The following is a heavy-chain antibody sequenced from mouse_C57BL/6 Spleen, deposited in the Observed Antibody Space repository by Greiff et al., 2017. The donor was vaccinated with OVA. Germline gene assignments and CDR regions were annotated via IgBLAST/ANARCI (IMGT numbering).Heavy chain of an antibody. V-gene: IGHV1-69*01. CDR2: IDPSDSYT. CDR3: ARPWTAQASWFAY. D-gene: IGHD3-2*02. Sequence: QVQLQQPGAELVMPGASVKLSCKASGYTFTSYWMHWVKQRPGQGLEWIGEIDPSDSYTNYNQKFKGKSTLTVDKSSSTAYMQLSSLTSEDSAVYYCARPWTAQASWFAYWGQGTLVTVSA. J-gene: IGHJ3*01. CDR1: GYTFTSYW.